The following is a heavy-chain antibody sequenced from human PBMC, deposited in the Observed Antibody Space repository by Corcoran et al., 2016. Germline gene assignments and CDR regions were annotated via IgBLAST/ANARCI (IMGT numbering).Heavy chain of an antibody. D-gene: IGHD2-2*01. CDR1: DYTFTSYG. V-gene: IGHV1-18*01. CDR3: ARARYHLLLGDY. Sequence: QVQLVQSGDEVKKHGASVKVSCKASDYTFTSYGISGGRQAPGQGLVWMGWISGYNGNTNYAQKLQGRVTMTTDTSTSTAYMDLRSLRSDDTAVYYCARARYHLLLGDYWGQGTLVTVSS. CDR2: ISGYNGNT. J-gene: IGHJ4*02.